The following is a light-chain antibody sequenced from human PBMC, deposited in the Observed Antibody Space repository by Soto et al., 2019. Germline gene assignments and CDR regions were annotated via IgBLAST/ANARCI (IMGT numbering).Light chain of an antibody. CDR3: QQLNSSPFT. CDR1: QGISHY. Sequence: DIQLTQSPSFLSASVGDRVTITCRASQGISHYLAWYQQKPGKAPQLLIYAASTLQSGVPSRFSGSGSGTEFTLTISSLQPEDFATYCCQQLNSSPFTFGPGTKVDIK. V-gene: IGKV1-9*01. CDR2: AAS. J-gene: IGKJ3*01.